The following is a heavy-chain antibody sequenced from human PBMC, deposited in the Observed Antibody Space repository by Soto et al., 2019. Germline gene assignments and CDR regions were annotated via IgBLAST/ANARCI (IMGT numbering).Heavy chain of an antibody. D-gene: IGHD1-1*01. J-gene: IGHJ4*02. CDR1: GYAFTTYG. Sequence: QVHLVQSGAEVKKPGSSVKFSCRGSGYAFTTYGITCVRQAPGQGLEWMGWISAHNGNTNYAQKLQGRGTVTRDTSTSTAYMELRSLRSEDTAVYYCARGRYGDYWGQGALVTVSS. CDR2: ISAHNGNT. CDR3: ARGRYGDY. V-gene: IGHV1-18*01.